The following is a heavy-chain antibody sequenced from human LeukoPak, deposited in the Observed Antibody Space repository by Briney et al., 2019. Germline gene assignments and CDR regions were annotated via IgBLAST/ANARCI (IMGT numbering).Heavy chain of an antibody. CDR1: GGSFSGFY. CDR3: ARGGLDTRRGGYFDY. J-gene: IGHJ4*02. Sequence: PSETLSLTCAVSGGSFSGFYWSWIRQPPGKGLEWIGEISHSGTTYYNPSLKSRVTVSVDTSKSQFSLRLSSVTAADTAVYYCARGGLDTRRGGYFDYWGQGILVTVSS. CDR2: ISHSGTT. V-gene: IGHV4-34*01. D-gene: IGHD5-18*01.